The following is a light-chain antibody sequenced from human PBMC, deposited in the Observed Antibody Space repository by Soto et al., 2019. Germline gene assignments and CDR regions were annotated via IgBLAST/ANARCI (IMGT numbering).Light chain of an antibody. V-gene: IGKV3-20*01. CDR1: QTVRNNY. CDR2: GAS. J-gene: IGKJ5*01. CDR3: QQYGSSPFT. Sequence: EFVLTQSPGTLSLSPGERATLSCRASQTVRNNYLAWYQQKPGQAPRLPIYGASTRATGIPDRFSGSESGTDFTLTISRLEPEDFVVYYCQQYGSSPFTFGQGTRLEIK.